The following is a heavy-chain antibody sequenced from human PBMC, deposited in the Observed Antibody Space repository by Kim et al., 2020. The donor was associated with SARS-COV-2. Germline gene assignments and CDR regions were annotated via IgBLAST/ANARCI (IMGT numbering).Heavy chain of an antibody. CDR1: GFTFSTYS. CDR2: ISSSSTYI. Sequence: GGSLRLSCAASGFTFSTYSMNWVRQAPGKGLEWVSSISSSSTYIYYADSVKGRFTISRDNAKNTLYLQMNSLRAEDTAVYYCARGPCGYNYSPGPYGCQG. J-gene: IGHJ4*02. V-gene: IGHV3-21*01. CDR3: ARGPCGYNYSPGPY. D-gene: IGHD5-18*01.